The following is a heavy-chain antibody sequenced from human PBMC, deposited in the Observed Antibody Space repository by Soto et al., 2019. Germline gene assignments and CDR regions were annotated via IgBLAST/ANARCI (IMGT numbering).Heavy chain of an antibody. V-gene: IGHV3-23*01. CDR1: GFTFSSYA. Sequence: EVQVLESGGGLGQPGGSLRLSCAASGFTFSSYAMSWVRQAPGKGLEWVSAISGGVVATNYAYSVKVRFTISRDNSKNTLYLQMNSLRAEDTAVYYCAKGRESSGSYRPFDYWGQGTLVTVSS. CDR3: AKGRESSGSYRPFDY. CDR2: ISGGVVAT. J-gene: IGHJ4*02. D-gene: IGHD3-22*01.